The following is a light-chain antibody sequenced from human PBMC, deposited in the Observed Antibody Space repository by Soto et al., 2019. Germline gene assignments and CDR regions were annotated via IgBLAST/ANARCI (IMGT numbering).Light chain of an antibody. J-gene: IGLJ3*02. V-gene: IGLV1-40*01. CDR2: RNI. Sequence: QSVLTQPPSVSGALGPRVTISCTGRSSNIGAGYDVHWYQQLPGTAPKLLIYRNINRPSGVPDRFSGSQSGTSASLAITGLQAEDEADYFCQSYDSSLSGVVFGGGTKLTVL. CDR1: SSNIGAGYD. CDR3: QSYDSSLSGVV.